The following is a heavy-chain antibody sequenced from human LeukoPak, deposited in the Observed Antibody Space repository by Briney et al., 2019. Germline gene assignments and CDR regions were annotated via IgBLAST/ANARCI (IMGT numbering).Heavy chain of an antibody. CDR3: ARDPERFGEFLADY. D-gene: IGHD3-10*01. CDR2: IIPILGIA. Sequence: SVKVSCKASGGTFSSYAISWVRQAPGQGLEWVGRIIPILGIANYAQKFQGRVTITADKSTSTAYMELSSLRSEDTAVYYCARDPERFGEFLADYWGQGTLVTVSS. CDR1: GGTFSSYA. V-gene: IGHV1-69*04. J-gene: IGHJ4*02.